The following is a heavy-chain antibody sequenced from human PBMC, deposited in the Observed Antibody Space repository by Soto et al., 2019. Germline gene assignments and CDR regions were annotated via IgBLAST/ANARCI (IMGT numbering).Heavy chain of an antibody. V-gene: IGHV3-66*01. D-gene: IGHD3-3*01. Sequence: PGGSLRLSCAASGFTVSSNYMSWVRQAPGKGLVWVSVIYSVGSTYYADSVKGRFTISRDNSKNTLYLQMNSLRAEDTAVYYCARDRSTIYAFDIWGQGTMVTVSS. CDR3: ARDRSTIYAFDI. J-gene: IGHJ3*02. CDR1: GFTVSSNY. CDR2: IYSVGST.